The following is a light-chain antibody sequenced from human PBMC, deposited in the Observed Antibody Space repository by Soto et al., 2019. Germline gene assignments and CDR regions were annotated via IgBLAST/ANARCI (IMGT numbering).Light chain of an antibody. V-gene: IGKV3-20*01. CDR1: HSVSSSY. J-gene: IGKJ5*01. CDR3: QQYGSSPPIT. CDR2: GAS. Sequence: EIVLTQSPGTLSLSPGERATLSCRASHSVSSSYLAWYQQKPGQAPRLLIYGASSRATGIPDRFSGSGSGTDFTLNISSLEPEDFVVYYCQQYGSSPPITFGQGTRLEIK.